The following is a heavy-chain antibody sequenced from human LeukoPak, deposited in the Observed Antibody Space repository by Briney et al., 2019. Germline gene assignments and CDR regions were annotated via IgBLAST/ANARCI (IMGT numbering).Heavy chain of an antibody. D-gene: IGHD3-10*01. Sequence: SGPTLVNPTQTLTLTCTFSGSSLSTSGVGVGWIRQPPGEALEWLALIYWNDDKRYSPSLKTRLTITKDTSKNQVVLTMTNMDPVDTATYYCAHRLGSGSYSRNWFDPWGQGTLVTVSS. CDR1: GSSLSTSGVG. CDR2: IYWNDDK. V-gene: IGHV2-5*01. CDR3: AHRLGSGSYSRNWFDP. J-gene: IGHJ5*02.